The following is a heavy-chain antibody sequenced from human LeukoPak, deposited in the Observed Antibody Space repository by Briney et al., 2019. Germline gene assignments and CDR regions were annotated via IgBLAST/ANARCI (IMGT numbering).Heavy chain of an antibody. CDR3: ARSRSNSWAGCDP. V-gene: IGHV5-51*01. D-gene: IGHD6-13*01. CDR2: IYPDDSDT. Sequence: GESLKISCKGFGYSFTSYWIGWVRQMPGKGLEWMGIIYPDDSDTRYSPSFQGQVTISADKSISTAYLQWSSLKASDTAMYYCARSRSNSWAGCDPWGQGTLVTVSS. CDR1: GYSFTSYW. J-gene: IGHJ5*02.